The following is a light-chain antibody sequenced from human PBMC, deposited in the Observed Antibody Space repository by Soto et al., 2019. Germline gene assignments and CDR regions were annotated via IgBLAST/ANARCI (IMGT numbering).Light chain of an antibody. CDR2: DAS. J-gene: IGKJ1*01. CDR1: QSISRS. CDR3: QQYYSTPRT. V-gene: IGKV3-15*01. Sequence: EIVLTQSPAILSVSPGERATLSCRASQSISRSLAWYQQKPGQAPRLLISDASTRATGIPARFSGSGSGTEFTLTISSLQAEDVAVYYCQQYYSTPRTFGHGAKVDIK.